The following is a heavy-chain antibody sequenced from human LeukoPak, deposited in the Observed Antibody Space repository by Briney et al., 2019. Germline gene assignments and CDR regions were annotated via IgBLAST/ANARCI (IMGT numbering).Heavy chain of an antibody. CDR3: AKEAHGFLEWLSHLAPGGPHAFDI. Sequence: GGTLRLSCAASGFTFSSYAMSWVRQAPGKGLEWVSAISGSGGSTYYADSVKGRFTISRDNSKNTLYLQMNSLRAEDTAVYYCAKEAHGFLEWLSHLAPGGPHAFDIWGQGTMVTVSS. CDR2: ISGSGGST. CDR1: GFTFSSYA. V-gene: IGHV3-23*01. J-gene: IGHJ3*02. D-gene: IGHD3-3*01.